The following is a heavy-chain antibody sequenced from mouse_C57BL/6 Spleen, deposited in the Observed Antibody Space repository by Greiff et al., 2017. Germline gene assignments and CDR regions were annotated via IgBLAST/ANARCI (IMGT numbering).Heavy chain of an antibody. CDR2: IHPNSGST. D-gene: IGHD2-4*01. CDR3: ARAGYYDYDGDAMDY. V-gene: IGHV1-64*01. J-gene: IGHJ4*01. Sequence: QVQLQQSGAELVKPGASVKLSCKASGYTFTSYWMHWVKQRPGQGLEWIGMIHPNSGSTNYNEKFKSKATLTVDKSSSTAYMQLSSLTSEDSAVYYCARAGYYDYDGDAMDYWGQGTSVTVSS. CDR1: GYTFTSYW.